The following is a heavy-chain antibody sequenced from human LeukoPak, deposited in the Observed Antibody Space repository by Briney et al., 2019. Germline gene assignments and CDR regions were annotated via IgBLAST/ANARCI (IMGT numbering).Heavy chain of an antibody. CDR1: GFTFSSYG. CDR3: ASGGSYFRYYYYMDV. V-gene: IGHV3-30*02. D-gene: IGHD1-26*01. J-gene: IGHJ6*03. Sequence: GGSLRLSCAASGFTFSSYGMHWVRQAPGRGLEWVAFIRYDGSKKYYADSVKGRFTISRDKSKNTLYLQMNSLRAEDTAVYYCASGGSYFRYYYYMDVWGKGTTVTVSS. CDR2: IRYDGSKK.